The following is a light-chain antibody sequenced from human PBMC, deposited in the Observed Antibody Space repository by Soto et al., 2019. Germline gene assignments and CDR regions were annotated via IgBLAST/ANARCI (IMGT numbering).Light chain of an antibody. CDR1: SSNIGAGYD. CDR3: QSYDISRSGSRV. J-gene: IGLJ3*02. Sequence: QSVLTQPPSVSGAPGQRVTISCTGSSSNIGAGYDVHWYQQLPGTAPRLLIYGSCNRPSGVLDRFSGSKSGTSASLAITGLQAEDEADYYCQSYDISRSGSRVFGGGTKLTVL. CDR2: GSC. V-gene: IGLV1-40*01.